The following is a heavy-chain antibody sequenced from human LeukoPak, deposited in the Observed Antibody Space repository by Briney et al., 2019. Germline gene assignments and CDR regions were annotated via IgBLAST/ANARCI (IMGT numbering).Heavy chain of an antibody. J-gene: IGHJ3*02. D-gene: IGHD1-26*01. CDR3: ARGSGLGAHI. V-gene: IGHV3-7*01. CDR1: GFTFTTYW. Sequence: PGGSLRLSCAASGFTFTTYWMSWVRQAPGKGLEWVANINQGGSEKYYVDSVKGRFTISRDNAKNFLYLQMNSLRDDDTAVYYCARGSGLGAHIWGQGTMVTVSS. CDR2: INQGGSEK.